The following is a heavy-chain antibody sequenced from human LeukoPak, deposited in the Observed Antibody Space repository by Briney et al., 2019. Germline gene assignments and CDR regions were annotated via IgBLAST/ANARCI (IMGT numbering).Heavy chain of an antibody. V-gene: IGHV1-69*05. D-gene: IGHD1-14*01. Sequence: GASVKVSCKASGGSFADFAIIWVRQAPGHGLEWMGRSVPMSDTKDYAQKFQGRGTFTTDESTTTAHMELSNLSPEDTAVYYCAATSIIFNWFDPWGQGTLVTVSS. CDR2: SVPMSDTK. CDR3: AATSIIFNWFDP. CDR1: GGSFADFA. J-gene: IGHJ5*02.